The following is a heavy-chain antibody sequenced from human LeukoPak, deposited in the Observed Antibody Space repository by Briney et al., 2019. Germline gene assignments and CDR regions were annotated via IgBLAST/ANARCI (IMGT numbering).Heavy chain of an antibody. J-gene: IGHJ6*02. CDR1: GASFKSYY. CDR3: ARVGGTNYYYYGMDV. CDR2: IYDSGST. V-gene: IGHV4-59*01. D-gene: IGHD1-1*01. Sequence: SETLSLTCTVSGASFKSYYWNWIRQPPGKGLEWIGYIYDSGSTNYNPSLKSRVTISVDTSKNQFSLKLSSVTAADTAVYYCARVGGTNYYYYGMDVWGQGTTVTVSS.